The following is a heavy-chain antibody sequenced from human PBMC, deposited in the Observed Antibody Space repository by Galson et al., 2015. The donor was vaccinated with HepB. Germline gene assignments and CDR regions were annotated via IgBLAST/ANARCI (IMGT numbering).Heavy chain of an antibody. J-gene: IGHJ2*01. D-gene: IGHD3-22*01. V-gene: IGHV4-39*07. Sequence: LSLTCTVSGGSINSSNYYWVWIRQSPGKGLEWIGSMHYSGSTYQNPSLKSRVTISIDTSKNQFSLKLSSVTAAGTAVYYCARDSAYSMIVVVPYWYFDLWGRGTLVTVSS. CDR2: MHYSGST. CDR3: ARDSAYSMIVVVPYWYFDL. CDR1: GGSINSSNYY.